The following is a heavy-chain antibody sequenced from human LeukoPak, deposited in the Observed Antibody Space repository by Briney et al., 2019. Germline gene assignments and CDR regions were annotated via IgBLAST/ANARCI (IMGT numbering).Heavy chain of an antibody. J-gene: IGHJ3*01. V-gene: IGHV3-30*18. CDR3: AKASDSSGYSAFDL. D-gene: IGHD3-22*01. CDR1: GFTLSHYA. CDR2: RSHDGNNK. Sequence: GGSLSLSCKASGFTLSHYAMNWVRQAPGKGLEWVALRSHDGNNKYYADSVKGRFTISREDSNTVYLQVSSLRTEDTAMYYCAKASDSSGYSAFDLWGQGTMVTVSS.